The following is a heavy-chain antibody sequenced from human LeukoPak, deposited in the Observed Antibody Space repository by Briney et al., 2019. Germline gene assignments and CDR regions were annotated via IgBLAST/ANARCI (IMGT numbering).Heavy chain of an antibody. V-gene: IGHV3-9*01. CDR3: AKSSGQRIVVVPAAMDY. CDR1: GFTFDDYA. J-gene: IGHJ4*02. CDR2: ISWNSGSI. D-gene: IGHD2-2*01. Sequence: GGSPRLSCAASGFTFDDYAMHWVRQAPGKGLEWVSGISWNSGSIGYADSVKGRFTISRDNAKNSLYLQMNSLRAEDTALYYCAKSSGQRIVVVPAAMDYWGQGTLVTVSS.